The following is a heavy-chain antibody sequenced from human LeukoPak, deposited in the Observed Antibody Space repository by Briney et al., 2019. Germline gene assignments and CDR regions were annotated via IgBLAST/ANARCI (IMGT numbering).Heavy chain of an antibody. CDR1: GFTFSNAW. Sequence: KTGGSLRLSCAASGFTFSNAWMSWVRQAPGKGLEWVGRIKSKTDGGTTDYAAPVKGRFTISRDDSKNTLYLQMNSLKTEDTAVYYCTTVHYDSSGEAYYWGQGTLVTVSS. V-gene: IGHV3-15*01. CDR2: IKSKTDGGTT. D-gene: IGHD3-22*01. J-gene: IGHJ4*02. CDR3: TTVHYDSSGEAYY.